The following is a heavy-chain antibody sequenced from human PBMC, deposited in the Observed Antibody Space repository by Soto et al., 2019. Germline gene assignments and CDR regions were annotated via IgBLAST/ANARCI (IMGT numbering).Heavy chain of an antibody. J-gene: IGHJ6*03. Sequence: QVQLVESGGGVVQPGRSLRLSCAASGFIIRSYGMHWVRQAAGKGLEWVAFIWYDGSNKYYADSVKGRFTISRDNSKNTLYLQMNSLRAEDTAVYYCARDPGHTYYYYYYMDVWGKGTTVTVSS. CDR1: GFIIRSYG. V-gene: IGHV3-33*01. CDR3: ARDPGHTYYYYYYMDV. CDR2: IWYDGSNK.